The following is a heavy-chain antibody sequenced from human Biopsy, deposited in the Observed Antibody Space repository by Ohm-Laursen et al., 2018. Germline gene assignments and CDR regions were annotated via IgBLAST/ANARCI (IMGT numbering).Heavy chain of an antibody. CDR3: ARVEDSTRHWYFDL. CDR2: INTRRGDT. J-gene: IGHJ2*01. D-gene: IGHD2-2*01. CDR1: GYTFSDYI. V-gene: IGHV1-18*01. Sequence: ASVKASCKASGYTFSDYILNWVRQAPGQGLEWMGWINTRRGDTNYAQKFQGRVTMTRDTSTTTVFMELTSLRSDDTAMYYCARVEDSTRHWYFDLWGRGTQVTVSS.